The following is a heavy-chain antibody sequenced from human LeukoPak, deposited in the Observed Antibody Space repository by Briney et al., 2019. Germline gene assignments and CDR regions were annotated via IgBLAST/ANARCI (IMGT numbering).Heavy chain of an antibody. CDR2: IIPIFGTA. D-gene: IGHD3-22*01. CDR1: GGTFSSYA. CDR3: AREGEYYYDSSGYYDY. Sequence: ASVKLSCKASGGTFSSYAISWVRQAPGQGLEWMGVIIPIFGTANYEQKFQGRVTITADKSTSTAYMELSSLRSEDTAVYYCAREGEYYYDSSGYYDYWGQGTLVTVSS. V-gene: IGHV1-69*06. J-gene: IGHJ4*02.